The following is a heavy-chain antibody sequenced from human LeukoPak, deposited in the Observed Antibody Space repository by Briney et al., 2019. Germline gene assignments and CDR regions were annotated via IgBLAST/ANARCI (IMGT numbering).Heavy chain of an antibody. Sequence: GGSLRLSCAASGFTFGTHAMSWVRQAPGKGLEWVSGINGNGASTYYSDSVKGRFTISRDNSKNTLYLQMSTLRAEDTAVYYCAKDQGYSYYYLDYWGQGTLVTVSS. V-gene: IGHV3-23*01. J-gene: IGHJ4*02. CDR3: AKDQGYSYYYLDY. CDR2: INGNGAST. D-gene: IGHD5-18*01. CDR1: GFTFGTHA.